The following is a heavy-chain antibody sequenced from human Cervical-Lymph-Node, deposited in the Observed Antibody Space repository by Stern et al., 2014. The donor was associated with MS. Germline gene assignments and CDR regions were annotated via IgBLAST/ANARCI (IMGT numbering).Heavy chain of an antibody. D-gene: IGHD3-10*01. J-gene: IGHJ4*02. CDR1: GFTFSTYA. CDR3: ARGGRGVGLEY. V-gene: IGHV3-30-3*01. CDR2: VSYDGNQR. Sequence: VQLVESGGGVVQPGRSLSLSCVASGFTFSTYAMHWVRQAQGKGLDWVAFVSYDGNQRNSTDSVKARFTISRYNSKNTLYLHMNSLRDEDTAVYFCARGGRGVGLEYWGQGALVTVSS.